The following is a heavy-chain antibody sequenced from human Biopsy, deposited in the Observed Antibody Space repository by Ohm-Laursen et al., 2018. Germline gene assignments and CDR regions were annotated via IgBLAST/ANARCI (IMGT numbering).Heavy chain of an antibody. CDR2: IWYDGSNK. D-gene: IGHD2-8*01. Sequence: SLRLSCAASGFTFSSYGMHWVRQAPGKGLERVAAIWYDGSNKNYADSVKGRFTISRDNSKNTLYLQMNSLRGEDTAVYYCAKCMTGGSNYYFHHCGQGTLVTVSS. CDR3: AKCMTGGSNYYFHH. V-gene: IGHV3-33*06. J-gene: IGHJ4*02. CDR1: GFTFSSYG.